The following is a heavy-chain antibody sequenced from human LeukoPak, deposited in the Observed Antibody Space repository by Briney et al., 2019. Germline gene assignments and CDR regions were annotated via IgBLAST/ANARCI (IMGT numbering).Heavy chain of an antibody. V-gene: IGHV3-48*02. CDR1: GFTFSTYS. Sequence: TGGSLRLSSAAFGFTFSTYSMNWVRQAPGKGLEWISYISSGSSTIHYADSVKGRFTISRDNAKNSLYLQMNSLRDEDTAVYYCARDYGYSSSFDYWGQGTLVTVSS. D-gene: IGHD6-19*01. J-gene: IGHJ4*02. CDR2: ISSGSSTI. CDR3: ARDYGYSSSFDY.